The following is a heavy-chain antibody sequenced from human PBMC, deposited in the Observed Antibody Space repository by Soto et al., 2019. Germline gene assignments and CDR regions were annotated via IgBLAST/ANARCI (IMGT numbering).Heavy chain of an antibody. D-gene: IGHD6-6*01. CDR1: GGSITGYY. CDR3: AKSPLSGGSAPRTKYWLDP. J-gene: IGHJ5*02. CDR2: VYHTVYT. V-gene: IGHV4-4*07. Sequence: SETLSLPCTVSGGSITGYYWSWIRQPAGRGLEWIGRVYHTVYTKYNPSLRGRVTMSLDTSKNQISLKLTSVTAADTAVYYCAKSPLSGGSAPRTKYWLDPWGLETRVRVSS.